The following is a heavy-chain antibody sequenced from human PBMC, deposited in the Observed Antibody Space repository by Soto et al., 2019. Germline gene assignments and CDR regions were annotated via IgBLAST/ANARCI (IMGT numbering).Heavy chain of an antibody. CDR3: ARSLDGGLPYWGGWYFDL. CDR2: ISSSGEST. Sequence: EVQLLETGGGLVQPGGSLSLSCATSGFVFTTYAMNWVRQAPGKGLEWVSAISSSGESTFYAESVRGRFTISRDNSLNTLYLQMRRLRSEDTAVYYCARSLDGGLPYWGGWYFDLWGRGTLVTVSS. CDR1: GFVFTTYA. D-gene: IGHD2-21*01. V-gene: IGHV3-23*01. J-gene: IGHJ2*01.